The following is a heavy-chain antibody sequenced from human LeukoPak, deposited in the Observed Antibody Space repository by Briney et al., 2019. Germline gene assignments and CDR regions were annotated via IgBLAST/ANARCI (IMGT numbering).Heavy chain of an antibody. V-gene: IGHV4-34*01. D-gene: IGHD6-6*01. Sequence: PSETLSLTCAVYGGSFSGYYWSWIRQPPGKGLEWIGEINHSGSTNYNPSLKSRVTISVDTSKNQFSLKLSSVTAADTAVYYCAGKGYSSSSQTPYYYYYYMDVWGKGTTVTVSS. CDR3: AGKGYSSSSQTPYYYYYYMDV. J-gene: IGHJ6*03. CDR1: GGSFSGYY. CDR2: INHSGST.